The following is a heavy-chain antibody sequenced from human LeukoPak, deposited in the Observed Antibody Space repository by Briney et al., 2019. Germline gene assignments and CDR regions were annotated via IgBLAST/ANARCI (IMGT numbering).Heavy chain of an antibody. D-gene: IGHD3-10*01. CDR2: IYYSGST. CDR1: GGSIISSGYY. V-gene: IGHV4-39*01. J-gene: IGHJ4*02. Sequence: SETLSLTCTVSGGSIISSGYYWGWIRQPPGKGLEWIGSIYYSGSTYYNPSLKSRVTISVDTSKNQFSLKLNSVTATDTAVCSCVRLANEGSGRSIVDFWGQGTLVAVS. CDR3: VRLANEGSGRSIVDF.